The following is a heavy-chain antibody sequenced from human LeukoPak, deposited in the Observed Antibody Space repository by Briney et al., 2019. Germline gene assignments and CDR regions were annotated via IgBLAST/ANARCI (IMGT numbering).Heavy chain of an antibody. CDR1: GSSISSYY. CDR3: ARHEGDFLEYYFDY. D-gene: IGHD3-3*01. Sequence: SETLSLTCTVSGSSISSYYWSWIRQPPGKGLEWIGYIYYSGSTNYNPPLKSRVTISVDTSKNQFSLKLSSVTAADTAVYYCARHEGDFLEYYFDYWGQGTLVTVSS. CDR2: IYYSGST. V-gene: IGHV4-59*08. J-gene: IGHJ4*02.